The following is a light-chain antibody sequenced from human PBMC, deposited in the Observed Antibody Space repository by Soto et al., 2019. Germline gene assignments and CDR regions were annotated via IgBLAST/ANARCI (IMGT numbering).Light chain of an antibody. V-gene: IGKV3-15*01. CDR3: QQYNNWPIT. J-gene: IGKJ5*01. CDR1: QSVSSSY. Sequence: EIVLTQSPGTLSFSPGERATLSFSSSQSVSSSYLAWYQQKPGQAPMLLIYGASTRATGIPARFSGSGSGTEFTLTISSLQSEDFAVYYCQQYNNWPITFGQGTRLEIK. CDR2: GAS.